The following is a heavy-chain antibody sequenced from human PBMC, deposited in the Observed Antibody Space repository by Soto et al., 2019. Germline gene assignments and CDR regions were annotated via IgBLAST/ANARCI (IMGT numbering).Heavy chain of an antibody. CDR3: AKGLFGYNYYTLDV. V-gene: IGHV3-23*01. J-gene: IGHJ6*02. Sequence: PGGSLRLSCAASGFSFSNYAMSWVRQAPGKGLEWVSGISGSGGSTYNADSVRGRFIISRDNSKNTVYLQMNTLRGEDTAVYYCAKGLFGYNYYTLDVWGQGTTVTVSS. D-gene: IGHD5-18*01. CDR1: GFSFSNYA. CDR2: ISGSGGST.